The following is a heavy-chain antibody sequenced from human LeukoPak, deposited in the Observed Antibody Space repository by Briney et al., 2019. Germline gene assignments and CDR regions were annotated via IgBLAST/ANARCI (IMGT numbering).Heavy chain of an antibody. CDR2: ISYDGSNK. V-gene: IGHV3-30*18. J-gene: IGHJ4*02. Sequence: GGSLRLSCAASGFTFSSYGMHWVRQAPGKGLEWVAVISYDGSNKYYADSVKGRFTISRDNSKNTLYLQMNSLRAEDTAVYYCAKDILRYCSGGSCYPVDYWGQGTLVTVSS. CDR3: AKDILRYCSGGSCYPVDY. D-gene: IGHD2-15*01. CDR1: GFTFSSYG.